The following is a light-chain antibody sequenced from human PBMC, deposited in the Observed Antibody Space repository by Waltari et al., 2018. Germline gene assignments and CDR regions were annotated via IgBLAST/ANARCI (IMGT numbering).Light chain of an antibody. J-gene: IGKJ2*01. CDR1: HSILSGSNNESY. Sequence: DVVMTQSPDSLTASLGERATINYQSSHSILSGSNNESYLAWYQHKPGQPPKLLIYWASIRASGVPDRFSGSGSGTDFTLTISSLQTEDVAVYYCQMYYSTPPRYFFGQGTKLEIK. CDR2: WAS. CDR3: QMYYSTPPRYF. V-gene: IGKV4-1*01.